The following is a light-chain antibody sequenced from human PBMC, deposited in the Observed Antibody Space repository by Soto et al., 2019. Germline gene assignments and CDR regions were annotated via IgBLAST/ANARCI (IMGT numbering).Light chain of an antibody. J-gene: IGKJ1*01. V-gene: IGKV3-15*01. Sequence: EIMMTQSPATLSVSPGERATLYCRASQSVSSYLAWYQQKPGQAPRLLISGASTRATGIPARFSGSGSGTDFTLTISSLQSEDFALYYCLQYNIWPRTFGQGTKVDIK. CDR3: LQYNIWPRT. CDR2: GAS. CDR1: QSVSSY.